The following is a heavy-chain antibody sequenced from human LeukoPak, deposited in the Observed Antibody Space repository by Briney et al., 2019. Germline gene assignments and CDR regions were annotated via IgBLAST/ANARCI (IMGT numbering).Heavy chain of an antibody. Sequence: PGGSLRLSCAASGFTVSSSYMSWVRQAPGKGLEWVSVIYSGGTTYYADSVKGRFTISRDNSKNTLYLQMNSLRAEDTAVYYCARVGIASAGLYYFDYWGQGTLVTVSS. J-gene: IGHJ4*02. V-gene: IGHV3-66*02. CDR2: IYSGGTT. D-gene: IGHD6-13*01. CDR3: ARVGIASAGLYYFDY. CDR1: GFTVSSSY.